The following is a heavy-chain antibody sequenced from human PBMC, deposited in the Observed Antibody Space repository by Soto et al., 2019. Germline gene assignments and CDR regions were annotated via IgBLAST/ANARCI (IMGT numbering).Heavy chain of an antibody. Sequence: PSETLSLTCTVSGGSIRSYYWSWIRQPAGKGLEWIGRIYTSGSTNYNPSLKSRVTMSVDTSKNQFSLKLSSVTAADTAVYYCARLHSSSYDILTGARYYYYGMDVWGQGTTVTVS. J-gene: IGHJ6*02. D-gene: IGHD3-9*01. CDR1: GGSIRSYY. V-gene: IGHV4-4*07. CDR3: ARLHSSSYDILTGARYYYYGMDV. CDR2: IYTSGST.